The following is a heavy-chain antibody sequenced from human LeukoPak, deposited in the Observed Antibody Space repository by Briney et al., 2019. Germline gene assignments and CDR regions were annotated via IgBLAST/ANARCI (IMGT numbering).Heavy chain of an antibody. CDR2: ISYDGSNK. J-gene: IGHJ6*02. CDR3: AREVGRWELLGYYYYGMDV. Sequence: GGSLRLSCAASGFTFSSYAMHWVRQAPGKGLEWVAVISYDGSNKYYADSVKGRFTISRDNSKNTLYLQMNSLRAEDTAVYYCAREVGRWELLGYYYYGMDVWGQGTTVTVSS. D-gene: IGHD1-26*01. V-gene: IGHV3-30-3*01. CDR1: GFTFSSYA.